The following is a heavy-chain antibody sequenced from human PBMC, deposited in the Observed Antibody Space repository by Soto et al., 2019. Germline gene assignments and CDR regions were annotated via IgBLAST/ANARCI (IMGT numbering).Heavy chain of an antibody. D-gene: IGHD3-10*01. CDR1: VGSISIGDYD. CDR2: IYYSGST. V-gene: IGHV4-30-4*01. Sequence: PAEALCLTCTVSVGSISIGDYDWSWIRQPPGKGLEWIGYIYYSGSTYYNPSLKSRVTISVDTSKNQFSLKLSSVTAADTAVYYCARERSYPYGIDHWGQGTMVTVSS. CDR3: ARERSYPYGIDH. J-gene: IGHJ5*02.